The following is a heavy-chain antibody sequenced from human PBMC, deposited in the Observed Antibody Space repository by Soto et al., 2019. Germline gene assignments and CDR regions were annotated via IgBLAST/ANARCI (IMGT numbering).Heavy chain of an antibody. V-gene: IGHV3-73*01. CDR3: TRAARSYRSGWSLKQGATYSYGIDF. CDR2: IRSKANSYAT. CDR1: GFTFSGSA. J-gene: IGHJ6*02. Sequence: GGSLRLSCAASGFTFSGSAMHWVRQASGKRLEWVGRIRSKANSYATAYAASVKGRFTISRDDSKNTAYLQMNTIKTEDTALYYCTRAARSYRSGWSLKQGATYSYGIDFWGQGTMVTVS. D-gene: IGHD6-19*01.